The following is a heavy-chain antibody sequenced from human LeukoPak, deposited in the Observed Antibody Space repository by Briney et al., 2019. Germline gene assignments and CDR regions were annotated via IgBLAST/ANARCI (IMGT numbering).Heavy chain of an antibody. Sequence: GASVKVSCKASGYTFTSYGISWVRQAPGQGLEWMGWISAYNGNTNYAQKLQGRVTMTTDTSTSTAYMELRSLRSEDTAVYYCARDRGSGYGLYYYYYYYMDVWGKGTTVTVSS. D-gene: IGHD5-18*01. CDR3: ARDRGSGYGLYYYYYYYMDV. CDR2: ISAYNGNT. V-gene: IGHV1-18*01. CDR1: GYTFTSYG. J-gene: IGHJ6*03.